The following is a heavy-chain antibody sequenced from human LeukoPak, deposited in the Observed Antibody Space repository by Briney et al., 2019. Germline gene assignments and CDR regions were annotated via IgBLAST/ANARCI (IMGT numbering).Heavy chain of an antibody. Sequence: GGSLRLSCAASGFTFSSYAMSWVRQAPGKGLEWVSTINGGGVNTHYADSVGGRFTISRDNSKKTLFLQMNSLRDEDTAVYYCAKDLYSNYGPADYWGQGNLVTVSS. V-gene: IGHV3-23*01. CDR3: AKDLYSNYGPADY. CDR1: GFTFSSYA. CDR2: INGGGVNT. D-gene: IGHD4-11*01. J-gene: IGHJ4*02.